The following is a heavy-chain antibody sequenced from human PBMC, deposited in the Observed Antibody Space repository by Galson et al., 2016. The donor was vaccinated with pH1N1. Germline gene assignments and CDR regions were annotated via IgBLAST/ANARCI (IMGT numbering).Heavy chain of an antibody. CDR3: ARDSEYSGHEGFH. V-gene: IGHV2-70*02. CDR2: IDWDDDK. CDR1: GFSLSSSGMC. J-gene: IGHJ4*02. D-gene: IGHD5-12*01. Sequence: PALVKPTQTLTLTCTFSGFSLSSSGMCVSWIRQPPGKALEWLALIDWDDDKYYSTSLKTRLTISKDTSKNQVILTMTNMDPVDTAVYYCARDSEYSGHEGFHWAQGTLVIVSS.